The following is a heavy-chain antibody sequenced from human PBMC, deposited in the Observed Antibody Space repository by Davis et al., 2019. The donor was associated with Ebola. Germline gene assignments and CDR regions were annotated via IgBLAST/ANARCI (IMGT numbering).Heavy chain of an antibody. Sequence: ASVKVSCKASGYTFTSYGISWVRQAPGQGLEWMGWISAYNGNTNYAQKLQGRVTMTTDTSTSTAYMELRSLRSDDTAVYYCARDTRIAAAGTIHYYYYYMDVWGKGTTVTVSS. CDR2: ISAYNGNT. CDR1: GYTFTSYG. V-gene: IGHV1-18*04. CDR3: ARDTRIAAAGTIHYYYYYMDV. D-gene: IGHD6-13*01. J-gene: IGHJ6*03.